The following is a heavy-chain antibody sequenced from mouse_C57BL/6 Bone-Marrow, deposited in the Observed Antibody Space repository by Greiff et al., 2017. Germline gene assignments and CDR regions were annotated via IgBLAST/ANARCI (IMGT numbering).Heavy chain of an antibody. J-gene: IGHJ4*01. D-gene: IGHD2-14*01. CDR3: ASSRAYVGAMDY. CDR1: GYTFTSYG. V-gene: IGHV1-81*01. CDR2: IYPRSGNT. Sequence: VQLQESGAELARPGASVKLSCKASGYTFTSYGISWVKQRTGQGLEWIGEIYPRSGNTYYNAKFKGKAPLTADKSSSTAYMELRSLTTGDSAIDYCASSRAYVGAMDYWGQGTSVTVSS.